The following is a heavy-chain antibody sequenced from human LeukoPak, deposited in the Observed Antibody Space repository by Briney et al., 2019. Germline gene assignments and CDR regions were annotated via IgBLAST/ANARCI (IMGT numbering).Heavy chain of an antibody. CDR1: GYTLTELS. D-gene: IGHD5-12*01. J-gene: IGHJ4*02. CDR3: ATRGMVATFEHY. V-gene: IGHV1-24*01. Sequence: GASVKVSCKVSGYTLTELSMHWVRQAPGKGLEWMGGFDPEDGETIYAQKFQGRVTMTEDTSTDTAYMELSSLRSEDTAVYYCATRGMVATFEHYRGQGTLVTVSS. CDR2: FDPEDGET.